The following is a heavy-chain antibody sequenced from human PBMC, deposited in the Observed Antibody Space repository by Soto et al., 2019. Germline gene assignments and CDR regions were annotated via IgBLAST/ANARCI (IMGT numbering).Heavy chain of an antibody. CDR2: IFHTGAT. J-gene: IGHJ5*02. V-gene: IGHV4-4*07. CDR1: GVSITRNY. CDR3: ARDSPSSVRSVDL. Sequence: QVHLKESGPGLVKPSETLSLTCNVSGVSITRNYWNWVRQPAGKRREWIGRIFHTGATNVNSSLRSRVIMSIDTSKNQFSRKLRPVTAADTAVYYCARDSPSSVRSVDLWGQGILVTVSS.